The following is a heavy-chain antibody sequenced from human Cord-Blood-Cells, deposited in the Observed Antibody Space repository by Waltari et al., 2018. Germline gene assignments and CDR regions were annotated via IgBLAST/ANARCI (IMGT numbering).Heavy chain of an antibody. J-gene: IGHJ3*02. V-gene: IGHV3-30-3*01. D-gene: IGHD2-2*01. CDR1: GFTFSSYA. CDR3: ARDQGNFSSTSCLLNDAFDI. Sequence: QVQLVESGGGVVQPGRSLRLSCAASGFTFSSYAMHWVRQAPGKGLEWVAVISYDGSNKYYADSVKGRFTISRDNSKNTLYLQMNSLRAEDTAVYYCARDQGNFSSTSCLLNDAFDIWGQGTMVTVSS. CDR2: ISYDGSNK.